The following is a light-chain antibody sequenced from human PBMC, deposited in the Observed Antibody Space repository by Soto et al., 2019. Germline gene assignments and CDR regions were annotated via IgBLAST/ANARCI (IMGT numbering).Light chain of an antibody. CDR3: QQTNTFLPLT. Sequence: DIQMTQSPSSVSASVGDRVTITCRASQGISNWLAWYQQQPGKAPKLLISSAYTLQSGVPSRFSGGGSGTHFTLIISSLQPEDFATYYCQQTNTFLPLTFGGGTKVGIK. J-gene: IGKJ4*01. CDR2: SAY. CDR1: QGISNW. V-gene: IGKV1-12*01.